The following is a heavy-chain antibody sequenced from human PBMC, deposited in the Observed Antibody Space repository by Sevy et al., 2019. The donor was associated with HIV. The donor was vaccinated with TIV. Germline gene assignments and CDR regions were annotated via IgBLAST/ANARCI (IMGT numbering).Heavy chain of an antibody. CDR2: INPNSGGT. V-gene: IGHV1-2*04. CDR1: GYTFTGYY. Sequence: ASVKVSCKASGYTFTGYYMHWVRQAPGQGLEWMGWINPNSGGTNYARKFQGWVTMTRDTSISTAYMELSRLRSDDTAVYYCARDRGPYSSGLDAFDIWGQGTMVTVSS. D-gene: IGHD6-19*01. CDR3: ARDRGPYSSGLDAFDI. J-gene: IGHJ3*02.